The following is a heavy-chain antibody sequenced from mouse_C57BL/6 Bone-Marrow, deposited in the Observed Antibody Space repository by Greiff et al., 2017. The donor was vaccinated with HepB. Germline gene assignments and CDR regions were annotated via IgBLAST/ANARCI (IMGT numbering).Heavy chain of an antibody. CDR2: IDPSNSYT. V-gene: IGHV1-69*01. D-gene: IGHD2-2*01. CDR1: GYTFTSYW. J-gene: IGHJ4*01. Sequence: QVQLQQPGAELVMPGASAKLSCKASGYTFTSYWMYSVKQRPGQGLEWIGEIDPSNSYTNYNLKFKGKSTLPVDKSSSTAYMQLSSLTSEDSAVYYCDTLIYYGYGDYYAMGCCGEVTSVTVSS. CDR3: DTLIYYGYGDYYAMGC.